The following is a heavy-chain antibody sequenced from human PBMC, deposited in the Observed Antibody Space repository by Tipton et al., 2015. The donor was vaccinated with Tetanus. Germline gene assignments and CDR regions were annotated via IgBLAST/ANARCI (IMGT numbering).Heavy chain of an antibody. Sequence: TLSLTCTVSGGSVSSGSYYWSWIRQPPGKGLEWIGYIYYSGSTNYNPSLKSRVTISVDMSKNQFSLKLSSVTAADTAVYYCARAPDILTGYYAFDIWGQGTMVTVSS. J-gene: IGHJ3*02. D-gene: IGHD3-9*01. CDR1: GGSVSSGSYY. CDR2: IYYSGST. V-gene: IGHV4-61*01. CDR3: ARAPDILTGYYAFDI.